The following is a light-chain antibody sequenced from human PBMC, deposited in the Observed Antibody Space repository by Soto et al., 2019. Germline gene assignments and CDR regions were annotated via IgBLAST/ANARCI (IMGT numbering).Light chain of an antibody. Sequence: QSALTQPASVSGSPGQSITISCTGSSSDVGGYNYVSWYQQHPGKVPKLMIYDVSNRPSGVSNRFSGSKSGNTASLTISGLQAGDEADYYCVSYTIRSTLIFGGGTKLTVL. V-gene: IGLV2-14*01. CDR2: DVS. CDR3: VSYTIRSTLI. CDR1: SSDVGGYNY. J-gene: IGLJ2*01.